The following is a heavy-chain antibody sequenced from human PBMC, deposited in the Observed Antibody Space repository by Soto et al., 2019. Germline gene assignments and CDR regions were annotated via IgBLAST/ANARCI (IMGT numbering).Heavy chain of an antibody. J-gene: IGHJ3*02. Sequence: PGESLKISCKGSGYSFTSYWIGWVRQMPGKGLEWMGIIYPGDSDTRYSPSFQGQVTISADKSISTAYLQWSSLKASDTAMYYCAISLVVPAAMPSPRDVFDIWGKGTMVTVSS. CDR1: GYSFTSYW. D-gene: IGHD2-2*01. V-gene: IGHV5-51*01. CDR2: IYPGDSDT. CDR3: AISLVVPAAMPSPRDVFDI.